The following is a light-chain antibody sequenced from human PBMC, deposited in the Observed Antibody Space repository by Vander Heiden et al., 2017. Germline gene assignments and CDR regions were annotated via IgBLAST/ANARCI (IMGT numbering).Light chain of an antibody. J-gene: IGLJ1*01. V-gene: IGLV2-14*03. CDR1: SSDIGGYNY. CDR2: DVS. CDR3: GSYTSGSTYV. Sequence: SALPPPASVSGSPGPSITISCTGTSSDIGGYNYVSWYQQHPGKAPKLMICDVSDRPSGVSNRFSGSKSGNTASLTISGLQAEDEADYYCGSYTSGSTYVFGTGTKVTVL.